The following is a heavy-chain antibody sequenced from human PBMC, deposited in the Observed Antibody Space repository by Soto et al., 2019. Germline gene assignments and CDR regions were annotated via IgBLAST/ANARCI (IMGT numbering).Heavy chain of an antibody. V-gene: IGHV3-30-3*01. D-gene: IGHD3-22*01. J-gene: IGHJ4*02. CDR1: GFPFRGYS. CDR2: ISYDGSNK. CDR3: ARDSSSYHDTSGPCDY. Sequence: PGGSLRLSCAAAGFPFRGYSMHRVRQAPGKGLEWVAVISYDGSNKYYADSVKGRFTISRDNSKNSLYLQMNSLRTEDTALYYCARDSSSYHDTSGPCDYWGQGTLVTVSS.